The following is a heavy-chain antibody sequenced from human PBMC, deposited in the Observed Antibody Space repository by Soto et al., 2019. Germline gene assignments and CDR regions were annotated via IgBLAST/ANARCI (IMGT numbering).Heavy chain of an antibody. CDR3: ARLDYYDSSGYYYVFDY. V-gene: IGHV1-46*01. CDR1: GYTFTSYY. D-gene: IGHD3-22*01. Sequence: ASVKVSCKASGYTFTSYYMHWVRQAPGQGLEWMGIINPSGGSTSYAQKFQGRVTMTRDTSTSTVYMELSSLRSEDTAVYYCARLDYYDSSGYYYVFDYWGQGTRVTVSS. J-gene: IGHJ4*02. CDR2: INPSGGST.